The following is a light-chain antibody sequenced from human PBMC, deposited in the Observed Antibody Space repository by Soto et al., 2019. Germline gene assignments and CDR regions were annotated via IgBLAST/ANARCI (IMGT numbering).Light chain of an antibody. CDR3: QQYNEWPRT. J-gene: IGKJ1*01. CDR1: QSVSSN. CDR2: GAS. Sequence: PGERVTLSCRASQSVSSNLAWYQQKPGQAPRLLIYGASTRATGIPARFSGSGSGTEFTLTISSLQSEDFAVYYCQQYNEWPRTFGQGTKVDI. V-gene: IGKV3-15*01.